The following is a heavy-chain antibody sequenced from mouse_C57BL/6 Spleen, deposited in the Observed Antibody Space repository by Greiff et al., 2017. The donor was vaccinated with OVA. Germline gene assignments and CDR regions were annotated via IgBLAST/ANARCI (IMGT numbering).Heavy chain of an antibody. Sequence: QVQLQQSGAELVRPGASVTLSCKASGYTFTDYEMHWVKQTPVHGLEWIGAIDPETGGTAYNQKFKGKAILTADKSSSTAYMELRSLTSEDSAVYYCTRGAVVATGFDYWGQGTTLTVSS. CDR2: IDPETGGT. J-gene: IGHJ2*01. V-gene: IGHV1-15*01. D-gene: IGHD1-1*01. CDR3: TRGAVVATGFDY. CDR1: GYTFTDYE.